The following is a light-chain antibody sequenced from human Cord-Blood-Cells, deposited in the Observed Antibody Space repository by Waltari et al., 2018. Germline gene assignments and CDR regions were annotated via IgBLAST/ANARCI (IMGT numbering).Light chain of an antibody. Sequence: QSALTQPAPVSGSPGQSLTIPSPETSSDVGGYNYLSWYQQHPGKAPKLIILDVSKRPPGGANRCSGSKSGNTASLTMFGLQAEYEADYYGSSYTSSSTPYVLGPWTKVTVL. CDR2: DVS. J-gene: IGLJ1*01. CDR3: SSYTSSSTPYV. V-gene: IGLV2-14*01. CDR1: SSDVGGYNY.